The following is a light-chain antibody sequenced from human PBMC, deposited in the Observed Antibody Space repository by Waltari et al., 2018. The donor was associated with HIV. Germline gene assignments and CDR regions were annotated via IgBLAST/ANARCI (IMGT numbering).Light chain of an antibody. CDR3: QQRGNWPIT. CDR1: QSVSTF. V-gene: IGKV3-11*01. Sequence: DILLTQSPVTLSLSPGERATVSCRASQSVSTFLAWYQQKPGQAPRLLTYNSSVRAKGISARFSASGSGTDFTLTITSLDPEDFAVYYCQQRGNWPITFGQGTRLEVK. CDR2: NSS. J-gene: IGKJ5*01.